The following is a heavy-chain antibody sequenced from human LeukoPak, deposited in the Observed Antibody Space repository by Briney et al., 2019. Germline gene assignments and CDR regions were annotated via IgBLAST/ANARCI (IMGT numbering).Heavy chain of an antibody. CDR3: ARQAPYSHFDY. D-gene: IGHD2-21*01. Sequence: GGSLRLSCAASGFTFSNAWMSWVRQAPGKGLEWVSYISSSGSTIYYADSVKGRFTISRDNAKNSLYLQMNSLRAEDTAVYYCARQAPYSHFDYWGQGTLVTVSS. CDR1: GFTFSNAW. J-gene: IGHJ4*02. V-gene: IGHV3-11*04. CDR2: ISSSGSTI.